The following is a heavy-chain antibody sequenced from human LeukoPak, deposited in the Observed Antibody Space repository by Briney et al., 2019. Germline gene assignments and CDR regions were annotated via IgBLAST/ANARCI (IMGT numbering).Heavy chain of an antibody. D-gene: IGHD1-20*01. CDR2: IDPSGTAL. J-gene: IGHJ4*02. CDR1: GFTFRDYV. CDR3: ARAAYNWS. V-gene: IGHV3-11*01. Sequence: GGSLRLSCAASGFTFRDYVMSWVRQALGKGLEWVSYIDPSGTALFYADSVKGRFTISRDNGKNSLYLQLRSLRADDTAVYYCARAAYNWSWGQGTLVTVSS.